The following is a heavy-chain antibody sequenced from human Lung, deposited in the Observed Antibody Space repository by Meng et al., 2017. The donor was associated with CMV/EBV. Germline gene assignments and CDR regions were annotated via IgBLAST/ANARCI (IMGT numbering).Heavy chain of an antibody. Sequence: GGSLRLXCAASGFNVGTYWMTWVRQAPGKGLQWVANINQEGNWRAYVDSVKGRFTISRDNARNSVYLQMNCLRPEDTGVFYCARVPSSGYSPFDSWGPGTLVTVSS. D-gene: IGHD3-22*01. J-gene: IGHJ4*02. CDR3: ARVPSSGYSPFDS. CDR1: GFNVGTYW. V-gene: IGHV3-7*04. CDR2: INQEGNWR.